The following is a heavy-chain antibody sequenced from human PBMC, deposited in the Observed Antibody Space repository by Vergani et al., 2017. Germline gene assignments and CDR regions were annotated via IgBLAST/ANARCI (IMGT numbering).Heavy chain of an antibody. CDR2: IWYDGSNK. V-gene: IGHV3-33*01. CDR1: GFTFSSYG. D-gene: IGHD4-17*01. Sequence: QVQLVESGGGVVQPGRSLRLSCAASGFTFSSYGMHWVRQAPGKGLEWVAVIWYDGSNKYYADSVKGRFTISRDNSKNTLYLQMNSLRAVDTAVYYCARGAHPTVTGPDYFDYWGQGTLVTVSS. J-gene: IGHJ4*02. CDR3: ARGAHPTVTGPDYFDY.